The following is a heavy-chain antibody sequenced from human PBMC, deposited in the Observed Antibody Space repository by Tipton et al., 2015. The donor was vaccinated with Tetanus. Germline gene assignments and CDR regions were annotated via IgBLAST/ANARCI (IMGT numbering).Heavy chain of an antibody. Sequence: TLSLTCSVSGSLRSYYWSWIRQAPGKGLEWIGQIYYTGNPRYNPSLKSRVSISVDTSKGQFSLKLTSLTTADTAVYYCAGGPSTVIGFFDPWGQGALVSVSS. V-gene: IGHV4-59*01. CDR1: GSLRSYY. D-gene: IGHD4-17*01. CDR3: AGGPSTVIGFFDP. J-gene: IGHJ5*02. CDR2: IYYTGNP.